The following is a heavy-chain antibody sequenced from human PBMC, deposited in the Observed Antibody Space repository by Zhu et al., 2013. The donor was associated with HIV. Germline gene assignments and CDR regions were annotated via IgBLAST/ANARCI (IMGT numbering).Heavy chain of an antibody. D-gene: IGHD3-10*01. Sequence: QVQLVQSGAEVKKPGSSVKVSCKASGGIFSNYAINWVRQAPGQGLEWMGGIIPISGAANYAQKFEGRVTITADEYTNAAYMHLSSLRFEDTAIYYCARENVQASWQRRGGRFDPWGQGTLVTVSS. CDR2: IIPISGAA. V-gene: IGHV1-69*12. CDR1: GGIFSNYA. CDR3: ARENVQASWQRRGGRFDP. J-gene: IGHJ5*02.